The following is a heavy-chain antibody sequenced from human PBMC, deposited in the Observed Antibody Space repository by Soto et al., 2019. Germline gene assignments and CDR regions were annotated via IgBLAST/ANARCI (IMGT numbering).Heavy chain of an antibody. V-gene: IGHV1-46*01. CDR3: TVVISVLYASDI. J-gene: IGHJ3*02. CDR2: INPSGGST. D-gene: IGHD3-22*01. CDR1: GYTFTSYY. Sequence: GSVNVSCKASGYTFTSYYMHWVRQAPGQGPEWMGIINPSGGSTSYAQKFQGRVTMTRDTSTSTVYMELSSLRSEDTAVYYCTVVISVLYASDILGQETLVIVSS.